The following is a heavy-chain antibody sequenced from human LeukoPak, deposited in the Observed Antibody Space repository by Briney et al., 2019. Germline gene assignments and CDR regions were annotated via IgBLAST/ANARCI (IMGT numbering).Heavy chain of an antibody. Sequence: SQTLSLTCSVSGGSTTSGGYYWSWVRQPPGKGLEWIGYIYYSGSTNYNPSLKSRVTISVDTSKNQFSLKLSSVTAADTAVYYCARHADFAYCGGDCYNNWFDPWGQGTLVTVSS. V-gene: IGHV4-61*08. CDR2: IYYSGST. D-gene: IGHD2-21*02. CDR1: GGSTTSGGYY. CDR3: ARHADFAYCGGDCYNNWFDP. J-gene: IGHJ5*02.